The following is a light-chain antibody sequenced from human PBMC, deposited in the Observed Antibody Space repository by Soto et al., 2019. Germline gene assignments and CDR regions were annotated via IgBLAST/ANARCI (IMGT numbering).Light chain of an antibody. V-gene: IGKV1-39*01. Sequence: DTQMTQSPSSLSASVGDRVTITCRASQSIRNYVSWYQQKPGKAPKFLIYVASTLQIGVPSRFSGSGSGTDFTLTISSLQPEDFATYYCQQTYSSPYTFGPGTELQIK. J-gene: IGKJ2*01. CDR1: QSIRNY. CDR2: VAS. CDR3: QQTYSSPYT.